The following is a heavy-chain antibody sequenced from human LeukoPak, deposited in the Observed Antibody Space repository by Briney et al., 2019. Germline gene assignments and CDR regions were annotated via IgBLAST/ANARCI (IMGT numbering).Heavy chain of an antibody. CDR1: GFAFSSYA. V-gene: IGHV3-30*04. Sequence: GGSLRLSCAASGFAFSSYAMHWVRQAPGKGLEWVAVISYDGSNKYYADSVKGRFTISRDNSKNTLYLQMNSLRAEDTAVYYRARDETLRYFDWLYYYGMDVWGQGTTVTVSS. D-gene: IGHD3-9*01. CDR2: ISYDGSNK. J-gene: IGHJ6*02. CDR3: ARDETLRYFDWLYYYGMDV.